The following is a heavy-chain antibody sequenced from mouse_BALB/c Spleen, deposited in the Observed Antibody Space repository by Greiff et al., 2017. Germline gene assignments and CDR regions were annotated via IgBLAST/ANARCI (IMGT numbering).Heavy chain of an antibody. CDR2: INSNGGST. Sequence: EVQLQQSGGGLVQPGGSLKLSCAASGFTFSSYGMSWVRQTPDKRLELVATINSNGGSTYYPDSVKGRFTISRDNAKNTLYLQMSSLKSEDTAMYYCARDHAWFAYWGQGTLVTVSA. CDR1: GFTFSSYG. J-gene: IGHJ3*01. CDR3: ARDHAWFAY. V-gene: IGHV5-6-3*01.